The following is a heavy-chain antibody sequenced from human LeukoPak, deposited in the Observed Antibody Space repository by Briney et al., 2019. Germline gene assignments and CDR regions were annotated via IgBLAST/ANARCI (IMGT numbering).Heavy chain of an antibody. CDR2: IKSKTDGGTT. J-gene: IGHJ4*02. CDR1: GFTFSNAW. V-gene: IGHV3-15*01. D-gene: IGHD4-17*01. Sequence: GGSLRLSCAASGFTFSNAWMSWVRQAPGKGLEWVGRIKSKTDGGTTDYAAPVKGRFTISRDDSKNTLYLQMNSLKTEDTAVYYCTTVRPYGDSLFDYWGQGTLVTVSS. CDR3: TTVRPYGDSLFDY.